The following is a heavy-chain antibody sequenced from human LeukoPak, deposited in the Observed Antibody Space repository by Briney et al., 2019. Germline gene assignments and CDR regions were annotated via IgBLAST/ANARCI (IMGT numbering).Heavy chain of an antibody. CDR1: GGTFSSYA. CDR3: ARHDRDGYNSDY. J-gene: IGHJ4*02. Sequence: SVKVSCKASGGTFSSYAIRWVRQAPGQGLEWMGGIIPIFGTANYAQKFQGRVTITTDESTSTAYMELSSLRSEDTAVYYCARHDRDGYNSDYWGQGTLVTVSS. V-gene: IGHV1-69*05. D-gene: IGHD5-24*01. CDR2: IIPIFGTA.